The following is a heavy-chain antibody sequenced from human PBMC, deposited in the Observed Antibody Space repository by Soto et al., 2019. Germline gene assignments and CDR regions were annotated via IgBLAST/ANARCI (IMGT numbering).Heavy chain of an antibody. D-gene: IGHD1-26*01. V-gene: IGHV3-43*01. CDR1: GFTFDDYT. Sequence: GGSLRLSCAASGFTFDDYTMHWVRQAPGKGLEWVSLISWDGGSTYYADSVKGRFTISRDNSKNSLYLQMNSLRTEDTALYYCAKDIGGIVGATTYFQHWGQGTLVTVSS. CDR2: ISWDGGST. CDR3: AKDIGGIVGATTYFQH. J-gene: IGHJ1*01.